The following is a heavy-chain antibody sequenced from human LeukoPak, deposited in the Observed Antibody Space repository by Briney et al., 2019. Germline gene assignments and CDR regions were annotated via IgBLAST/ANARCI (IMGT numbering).Heavy chain of an antibody. Sequence: GGSLRLSCVASGFPFTRYWMHWVRQTPGKGLVWVSRINNDGSSTTYADSVRGRFTVSRDNGRNTLYLQMNSLRAEDTAVYYCTRDRSRAEDDWGQGTLVTVSS. J-gene: IGHJ4*02. CDR2: INNDGSST. D-gene: IGHD1-14*01. CDR3: TRDRSRAEDD. CDR1: GFPFTRYW. V-gene: IGHV3-74*01.